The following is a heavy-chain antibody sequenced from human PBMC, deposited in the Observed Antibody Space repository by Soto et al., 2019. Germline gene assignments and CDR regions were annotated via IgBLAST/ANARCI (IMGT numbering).Heavy chain of an antibody. V-gene: IGHV1-69*13. Sequence: GASVKVSCKASGGTFSSYAISWVRQAPGQGLEWMGGIIPIFGTANYAQKFQGRVTITADESTSTAYMELSSLRSEDTAVYYCARAYGSGSYLNYYYGMDVWGQGTTVTVSS. CDR2: IIPIFGTA. D-gene: IGHD3-10*01. J-gene: IGHJ6*02. CDR3: ARAYGSGSYLNYYYGMDV. CDR1: GGTFSSYA.